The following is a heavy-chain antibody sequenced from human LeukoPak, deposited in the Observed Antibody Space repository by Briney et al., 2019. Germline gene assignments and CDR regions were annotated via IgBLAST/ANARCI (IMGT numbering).Heavy chain of an antibody. Sequence: GGSLRLSCAASGFTFSSYSMHWVRQAPGKGPEFVSVIGGGGVTTFYADSVKDRFTTSRDNSKNTLYLEMGSLRAEDMAVYYCAREGGGSGLWYCDLWGRGTLVTVSS. D-gene: IGHD1-26*01. J-gene: IGHJ2*01. CDR3: AREGGGSGLWYCDL. CDR1: GFTFSSYS. V-gene: IGHV3-64*02. CDR2: IGGGGVTT.